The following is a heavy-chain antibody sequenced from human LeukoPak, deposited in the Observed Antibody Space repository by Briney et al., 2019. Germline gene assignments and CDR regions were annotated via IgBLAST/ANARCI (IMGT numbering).Heavy chain of an antibody. J-gene: IGHJ4*02. CDR1: GGTFSSYA. CDR2: IIPIFGTA. CDR3: AREARYSSSWYDY. D-gene: IGHD6-13*01. V-gene: IGHV1-69*13. Sequence: SVKVSCKASGGTFSSYAISWVRQAPGQWLEWMGGIIPIFGTANYAQKFQGRVTITADESTSTAYMELSSLRSEDTAVYYCAREARYSSSWYDYWGQGTLVTVSS.